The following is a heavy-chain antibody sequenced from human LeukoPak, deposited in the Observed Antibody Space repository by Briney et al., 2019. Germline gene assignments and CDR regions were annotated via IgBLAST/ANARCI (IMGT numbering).Heavy chain of an antibody. Sequence: GGSLRLSCAASGFTVSSNYMTWVRQAPGKGLEWVSIIYSGGTTYYADSVKGRFTISRDNSKNTLYLQMNSLRAEDTAVYYCARDPGDSSAYYLDYFDYWGQGTLVTVSS. V-gene: IGHV3-66*01. CDR3: ARDPGDSSAYYLDYFDY. CDR2: IYSGGTT. D-gene: IGHD3-22*01. J-gene: IGHJ4*02. CDR1: GFTVSSNY.